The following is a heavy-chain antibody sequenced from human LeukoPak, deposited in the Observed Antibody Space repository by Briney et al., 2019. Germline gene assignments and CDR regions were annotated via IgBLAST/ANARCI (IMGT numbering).Heavy chain of an antibody. V-gene: IGHV3-7*01. J-gene: IGHJ4*02. Sequence: GGSLRLSCAASGLSFTTNWMPWVRQTPGKRLEWVAELNEDGTVKYYVDSVKGRFTISRDNAKNSLYLQMNRLRAEDTGVYFCANVPRSTVSYWGRGTLVTVSS. D-gene: IGHD1-14*01. CDR1: GLSFTTNW. CDR2: LNEDGTVK. CDR3: ANVPRSTVSY.